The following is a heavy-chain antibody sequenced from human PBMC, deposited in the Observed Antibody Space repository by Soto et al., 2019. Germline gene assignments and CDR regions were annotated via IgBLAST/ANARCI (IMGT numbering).Heavy chain of an antibody. V-gene: IGHV5-51*01. J-gene: IGHJ4*02. CDR2: IYPADSET. CDR1: GYSFFSHW. D-gene: IGHD5-12*01. Sequence: PGESLKISCKGSGYSFFSHWIGWVRQMPGKGLEWVGIIYPADSETRYSPSFQGQVTISVDTSKNQFSLKLSSVTAADTAVYYCARHLKRWLQFDPFDYWGQGTLVTVST. CDR3: ARHLKRWLQFDPFDY.